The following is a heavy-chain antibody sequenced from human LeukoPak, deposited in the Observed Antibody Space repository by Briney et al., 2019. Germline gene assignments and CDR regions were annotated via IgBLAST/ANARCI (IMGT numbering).Heavy chain of an antibody. CDR2: ISSSSSYI. CDR1: GFTFSSYS. Sequence: PGGSLRLSCAASGFTFSSYSMNWVRQAPGKGLEWVSSISSSSSYIYYADSVKGRFTISRDNSKNTLYLQMNSLRAEDTAVYYCARAIAVAGNYYYYGMDVWGQGTTVTVSS. V-gene: IGHV3-21*01. CDR3: ARAIAVAGNYYYYGMDV. J-gene: IGHJ6*02. D-gene: IGHD6-19*01.